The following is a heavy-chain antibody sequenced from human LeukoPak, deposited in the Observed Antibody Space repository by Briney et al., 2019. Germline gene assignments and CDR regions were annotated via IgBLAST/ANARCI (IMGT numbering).Heavy chain of an antibody. CDR1: GFTFSNYA. Sequence: GGSLRLSCVASGFTFSNYAMTWVRQAPGKGLEWVSVVNGQGDTTFYADSVKGRLTISRDNFKNTVYLQLNSLLAEDTAVYFCAKGLYSWNSGMDVWGQGTTVTVSS. CDR2: VNGQGDTT. J-gene: IGHJ6*02. CDR3: AKGLYSWNSGMDV. V-gene: IGHV3-23*01. D-gene: IGHD1-1*01.